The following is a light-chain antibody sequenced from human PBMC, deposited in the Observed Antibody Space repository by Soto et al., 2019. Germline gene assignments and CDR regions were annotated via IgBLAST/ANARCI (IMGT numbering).Light chain of an antibody. CDR1: SSDVGAYNS. J-gene: IGLJ1*01. V-gene: IGLV2-14*01. CDR3: SSYTTSVTYV. Sequence: ALTQPASVSGSPGQSITISCTGTSSDVGAYNSVSWYQQHPGKAPKLIIYDVSTRPSGISDRFSGSKSGNTASLTISGLQAEDESDYYCSSYTTSVTYVFGTGTKLTVL. CDR2: DVS.